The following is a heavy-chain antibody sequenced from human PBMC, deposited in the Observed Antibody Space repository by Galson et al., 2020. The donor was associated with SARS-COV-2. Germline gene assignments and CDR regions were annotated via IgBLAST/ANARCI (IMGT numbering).Heavy chain of an antibody. V-gene: IGHV4-34*01. CDR2: INHSGIT. J-gene: IGHJ5*02. D-gene: IGHD2-15*01. Sequence: SQTLSLTCAVSGESFTDFYWSWIRQSPGRGLEWIGEINHSGITNYNPSLKSRFTMSVDTSKRQFSLKLNSVTAADTAVYYCARLKDIVVVAPPPLGGRRVRWFAPWGQGTLVTVSS. CDR1: GESFTDFY. CDR3: ARLKDIVVVAPPPLGGRRVRWFAP.